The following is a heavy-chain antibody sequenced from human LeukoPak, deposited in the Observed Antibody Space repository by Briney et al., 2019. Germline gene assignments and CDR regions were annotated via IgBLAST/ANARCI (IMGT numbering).Heavy chain of an antibody. CDR1: GFTFSSYS. Sequence: PGRSPRLSCAASGFTFSSYSMNWVRQAPGKGLEWVSSISSSSSYIYYADSVKGRFTISRDNAKNSLYLQMNSLRAEDTAVYYCARSLYGVNYGDAFDIWGQGTMVTVSS. CDR3: ARSLYGVNYGDAFDI. CDR2: ISSSSSYI. J-gene: IGHJ3*02. D-gene: IGHD4-23*01. V-gene: IGHV3-21*01.